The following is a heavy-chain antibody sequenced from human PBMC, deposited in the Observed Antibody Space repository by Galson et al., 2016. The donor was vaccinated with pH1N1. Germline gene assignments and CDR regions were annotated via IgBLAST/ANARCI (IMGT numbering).Heavy chain of an antibody. CDR1: GFTFSSCG. J-gene: IGHJ3*01. D-gene: IGHD4-17*01. CDR3: ARDESGYGDSFPDVFDF. V-gene: IGHV3-30*12. CDR2: ILYNGNDK. Sequence: SLRLSCAASGFTFSSCGIYWVRQAPGKGLEWVGNILYNGNDKYYADSVKGRFTISRDSSMTTVHLQMVSVTVEDTAVYFCARDESGYGDSFPDVFDFWGQGTMVTVSS.